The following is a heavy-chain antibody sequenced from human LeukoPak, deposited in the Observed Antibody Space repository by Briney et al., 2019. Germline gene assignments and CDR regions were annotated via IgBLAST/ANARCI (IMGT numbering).Heavy chain of an antibody. CDR1: GFIFSSHD. J-gene: IGHJ4*02. Sequence: PGGSLRLSCAASGFIFSSHDMNWVRQAPGKGPEWVSYITTTSFTIYYADSVKGRFTISRDNAKNSLYLQMNSLRAEDTAVYYCARDLYDMAQDYWGQGTLVTVSS. V-gene: IGHV3-48*03. CDR3: ARDLYDMAQDY. CDR2: ITTTSFTI. D-gene: IGHD3-16*01.